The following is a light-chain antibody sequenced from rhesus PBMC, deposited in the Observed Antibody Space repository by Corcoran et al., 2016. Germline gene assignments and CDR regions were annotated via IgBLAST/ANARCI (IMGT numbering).Light chain of an antibody. V-gene: IGKV1-74*01. CDR3: QQGYGNPWT. Sequence: DIQMTQSPSSLSASVGDRVTITCRASENVNNYLNWYQQKAGKAPKYLIYKVSSLQSGVPSRFSGSGSGTDYTFTISSLQPEDVASYYGQQGYGNPWTFGQGTKVEIK. CDR2: KVS. CDR1: ENVNNY. J-gene: IGKJ1*01.